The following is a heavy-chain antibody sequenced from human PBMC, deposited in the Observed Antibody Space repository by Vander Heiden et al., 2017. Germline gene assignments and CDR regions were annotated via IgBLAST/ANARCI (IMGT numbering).Heavy chain of an antibody. CDR3: TSLPTYCGGDCFYDY. D-gene: IGHD2-21*02. V-gene: IGHV3-73*02. J-gene: IGHJ4*02. CDR1: GFPFSASA. Sequence: EVQLVESGGGLVQPGGALKLSCAASGFPFSASAIHWVRQASGKGLEWVGQIRSKANNYATAYAASVRGRFSISRDDSKNTAYLQMDSLKTEDTAAYYCTSLPTYCGGDCFYDYWGQGTLVTVSS. CDR2: IRSKANNYAT.